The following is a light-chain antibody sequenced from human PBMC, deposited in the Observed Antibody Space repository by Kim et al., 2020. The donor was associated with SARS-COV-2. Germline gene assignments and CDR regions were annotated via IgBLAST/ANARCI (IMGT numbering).Light chain of an antibody. J-gene: IGKJ2*01. Sequence: SVSQGEKATPSCRASKSVSSNLAWYRQKPGQAPRLLIYGAATRATGIPSRFSGSGSGTEFTLTISSLQSEDFAVYSCQQYNNWPYTFGQGTKLEI. CDR3: QQYNNWPYT. CDR2: GAA. V-gene: IGKV3-15*01. CDR1: KSVSSN.